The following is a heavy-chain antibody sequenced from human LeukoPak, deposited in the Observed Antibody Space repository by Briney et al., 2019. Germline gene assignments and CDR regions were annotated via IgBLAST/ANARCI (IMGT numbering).Heavy chain of an antibody. CDR2: IIPILGIA. J-gene: IGHJ4*02. CDR1: GGTFSSYA. D-gene: IGHD5-24*01. CDR3: ARSSMATTTGFFSY. Sequence: GASVKVSCKASGGTFSSYAISWVRQAPGQGLEWMGRIIPILGIANYAQKFQGRVTITADKSTSTAYMELSSLRSEDTAVYYCARSSMATTTGFFSYWGQGTLVTVS. V-gene: IGHV1-69*04.